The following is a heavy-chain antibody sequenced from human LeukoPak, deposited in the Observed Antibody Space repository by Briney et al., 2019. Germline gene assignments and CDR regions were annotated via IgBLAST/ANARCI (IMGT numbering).Heavy chain of an antibody. CDR2: ISAYNGNT. D-gene: IGHD3-9*01. CDR1: GYTFINYG. J-gene: IGHJ4*02. CDR3: ARDQAATNTQVRFCLD. Sequence: GASVKVSCKASGYTFINYGITWVRQAPGQGLEWMGWISAYNGNTNYAQKLQGRVTMTTDTSTSTAYMDLRSLRSDDTAVYYCARDQAATNTQVRFCLDWGQGTLVTVSS. V-gene: IGHV1-18*01.